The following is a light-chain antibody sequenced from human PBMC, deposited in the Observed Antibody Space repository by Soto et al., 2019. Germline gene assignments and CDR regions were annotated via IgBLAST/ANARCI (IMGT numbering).Light chain of an antibody. J-gene: IGKJ5*01. V-gene: IGKV1-13*02. CDR2: DVS. Sequence: AIPLTPSPSSLSASVGDRVTITCRASQDIRGALAWYQQKPGKAPKMLIYDVSILESGVPSRFSGSSSGTDFTLTISSLQPVDFATYYCQQFNSYPITFGQGTRLEIK. CDR3: QQFNSYPIT. CDR1: QDIRGA.